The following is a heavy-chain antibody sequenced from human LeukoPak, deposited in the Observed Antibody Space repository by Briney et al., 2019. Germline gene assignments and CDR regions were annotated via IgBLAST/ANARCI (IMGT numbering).Heavy chain of an antibody. CDR1: GGSISSYY. Sequence: SETLSLTCTVSGGSISSYYWRWIRQPPGKGLEWIGYIYYSGSTNYNPSLKSRVTISVDTSKNQFSLKLSSVTAADTAVYYCASLIAVAGYYFDYWGQGTLVTVSS. CDR2: IYYSGST. J-gene: IGHJ4*02. D-gene: IGHD6-19*01. V-gene: IGHV4-59*01. CDR3: ASLIAVAGYYFDY.